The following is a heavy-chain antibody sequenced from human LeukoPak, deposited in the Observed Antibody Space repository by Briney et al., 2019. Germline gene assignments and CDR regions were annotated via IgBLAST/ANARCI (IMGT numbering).Heavy chain of an antibody. Sequence: GGSLRLSCVASGFTFSSYAMSWVRQAPGEGLEWVSAISGSGVTTHYAGSVKGRFSISRDNSKNTLYLQMNSLRAEDTALYYCAKKVVVGATSPYSDFQDWGQGTLVTVSS. CDR3: AKKVVVGATSPYSDFQD. D-gene: IGHD1-26*01. CDR2: ISGSGVTT. CDR1: GFTFSSYA. V-gene: IGHV3-23*01. J-gene: IGHJ1*01.